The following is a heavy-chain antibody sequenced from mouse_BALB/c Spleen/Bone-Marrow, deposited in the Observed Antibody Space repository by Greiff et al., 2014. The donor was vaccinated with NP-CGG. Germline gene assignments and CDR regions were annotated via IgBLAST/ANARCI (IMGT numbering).Heavy chain of an antibody. J-gene: IGHJ4*01. D-gene: IGHD3-1*01. CDR2: IDPSDSYT. CDR1: GYTFTSYW. Sequence: QVQLQQSGAELVKPGASVKLSCKASGYTFTSYWMHWVKQRPGQGLEWIGEIDPSDSYTNYNQKFKGKATLTVDKSSSTAYMQLSSLTSEDSAVYYCATALATSYAMDYWGQGTSVTVSS. CDR3: ATALATSYAMDY. V-gene: IGHV1-69*02.